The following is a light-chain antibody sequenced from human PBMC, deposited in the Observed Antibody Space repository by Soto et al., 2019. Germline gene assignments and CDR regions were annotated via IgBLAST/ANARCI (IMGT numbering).Light chain of an antibody. CDR2: LNFDGSH. CDR3: QTCGTGTVV. CDR1: SGHSAYA. Sequence: QLVLTQSPSASASLGASVKLTCTLSSGHSAYAIAWHQQQPEKGPRYLMKLNFDGSHTKGDGVPDRFSGSSSGAERYLTISSLQSEDEADYYCQTCGTGTVVFGAGTKLTVL. J-gene: IGLJ2*01. V-gene: IGLV4-69*01.